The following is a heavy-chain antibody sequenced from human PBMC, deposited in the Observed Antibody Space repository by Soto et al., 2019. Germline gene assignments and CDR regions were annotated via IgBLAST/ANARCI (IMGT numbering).Heavy chain of an antibody. CDR3: ARDGGSGSNSNYYVGLDV. CDR2: IYDSGST. V-gene: IGHV4-59*01. D-gene: IGHD3-22*01. Sequence: QVQLQESGPGLVKPSETLSLTCTISGGSISRFYWSWIRQPPGTGLEWVGSIYDSGSTNYNPYLKSRVKITLDRSKKQLSLKLRSVIAADTAVYYCARDGGSGSNSNYYVGLDVWGQGTTVTVSS. CDR1: GGSISRFY. J-gene: IGHJ6*02.